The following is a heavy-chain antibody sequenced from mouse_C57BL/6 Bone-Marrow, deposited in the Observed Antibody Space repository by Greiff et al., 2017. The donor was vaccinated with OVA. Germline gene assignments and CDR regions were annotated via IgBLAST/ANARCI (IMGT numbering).Heavy chain of an antibody. CDR2: IHPSDSDT. CDR1: GYTFTSYW. D-gene: IGHD2-3*01. CDR3: AIEGCDGYYDLCAY. Sequence: VQLQQSGAELVKPGASVKVSCKASGYTFTSYWMHWVKQRPGQGLEWIGRIHPSDSDTNYNQKFKGKATLTVDKSSSTAYMQLSSLTSEDSAVYDCAIEGCDGYYDLCAYWGQGTLVTVSA. V-gene: IGHV1-74*01. J-gene: IGHJ3*01.